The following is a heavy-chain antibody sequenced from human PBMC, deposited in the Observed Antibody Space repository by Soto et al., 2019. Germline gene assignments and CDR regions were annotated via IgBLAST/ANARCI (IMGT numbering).Heavy chain of an antibody. D-gene: IGHD1-26*01. V-gene: IGHV4-39*01. CDR2: IYYTGSS. J-gene: IGHJ4*02. CDR3: ARPSSGTYRFDY. CDR1: GASISGSSHY. Sequence: TLSLTCTVSGASISGSSHYWGWIRQSPGKGLEWIGGIYYTGSSYDNPSLKGRVTISVDTSKNQFSLKLSSVTAADTAVYYCARPSSGTYRFDYWGQGILVTVSS.